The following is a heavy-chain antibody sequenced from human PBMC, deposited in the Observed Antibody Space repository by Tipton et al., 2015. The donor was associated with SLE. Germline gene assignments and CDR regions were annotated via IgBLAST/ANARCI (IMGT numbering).Heavy chain of an antibody. Sequence: TLSLTCIVSGYSISSGYYWGWIRQPPGKGLEWIGSIYHSGSTYYNPSLKSRVPISVDTSKNQFSLKLSSVTAADTAVYYCARAPRYYDFWSGSWWFDPWGQGTLVTVSS. V-gene: IGHV4-38-2*02. CDR3: ARAPRYYDFWSGSWWFDP. CDR2: IYHSGST. D-gene: IGHD3-3*01. CDR1: GYSISSGYY. J-gene: IGHJ5*02.